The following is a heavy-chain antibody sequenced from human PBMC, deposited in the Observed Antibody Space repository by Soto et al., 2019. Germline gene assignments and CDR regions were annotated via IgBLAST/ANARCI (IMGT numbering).Heavy chain of an antibody. J-gene: IGHJ6*03. CDR3: ARVRQLVGYFYYYMDV. CDR2: LDPEDGET. D-gene: IGHD6-6*01. V-gene: IGHV1-24*01. Sequence: ASVKVSCKVSGYTLTELSMHWVRQAPGKGLEWMGGLDPEDGETIYAQKFQGRVTMTTDTSTSTAYMELRGLRSDDTAVYYCARVRQLVGYFYYYMDVWGKGTTVTVSS. CDR1: GYTLTELS.